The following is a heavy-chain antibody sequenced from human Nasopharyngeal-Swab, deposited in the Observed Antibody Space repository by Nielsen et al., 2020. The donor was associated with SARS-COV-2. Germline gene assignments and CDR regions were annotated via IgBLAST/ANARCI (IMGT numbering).Heavy chain of an antibody. CDR1: GFTFSSYA. V-gene: IGHV3-21*01. J-gene: IGHJ5*02. D-gene: IGHD3-10*01. CDR2: ISSSSYI. Sequence: GESLKISCAASGFTFSSYAMHWVRQAPGKGLEWVSSISSSSYIYYADSVKGRFTISRDNAKNSLYLQMNSLRAEDTAVYYCARDRFTMVRGAFDPWGQGTLVTVSS. CDR3: ARDRFTMVRGAFDP.